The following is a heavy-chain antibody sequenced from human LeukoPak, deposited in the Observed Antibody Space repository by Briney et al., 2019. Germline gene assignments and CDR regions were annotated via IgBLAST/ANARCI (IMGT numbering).Heavy chain of an antibody. J-gene: IGHJ1*01. Sequence: SVKVSCKASGGTFSSYAISWVRQAPGQGLEWMGGIIPIFGTANYAQKFQGRVTITADESTSTAYMELSSLRSGDTAVYYCARGYRTVGAIEYFQHWGQGTLVTVSS. CDR2: IIPIFGTA. V-gene: IGHV1-69*13. D-gene: IGHD1-26*01. CDR3: ARGYRTVGAIEYFQH. CDR1: GGTFSSYA.